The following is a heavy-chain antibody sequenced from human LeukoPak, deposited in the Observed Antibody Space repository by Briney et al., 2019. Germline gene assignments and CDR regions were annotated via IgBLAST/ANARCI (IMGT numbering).Heavy chain of an antibody. CDR3: ARDRRLGYCSSTSCYPYYYYGMDV. V-gene: IGHV3-20*04. J-gene: IGHJ6*02. CDR2: INWDGGST. Sequence: GGSLRLSCAASGFTFHDYGMSWVRQAPGKGLEWVSGINWDGGSTSYADSVKGRFTISRDNAKNSLYLQMNSLRAEDTAVYYCARDRRLGYCSSTSCYPYYYYGMDVWGQGTTVTVSS. D-gene: IGHD2-2*01. CDR1: GFTFHDYG.